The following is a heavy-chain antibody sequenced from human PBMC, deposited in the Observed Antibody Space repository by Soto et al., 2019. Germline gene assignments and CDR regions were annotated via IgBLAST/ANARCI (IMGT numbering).Heavy chain of an antibody. CDR2: ISYDGSNK. V-gene: IGHV3-30*18. CDR3: AKRTRGGAAAGHPHCMDV. CDR1: GFTFSSYG. D-gene: IGHD6-13*01. J-gene: IGHJ6*02. Sequence: GSLRLSCAASGFTFSSYGMHWVRQAPGKGPEWVAVISYDGSNKYYADSVKGRFTVSRDNSKNTLYLQMNSLRAEDTAVYYCAKRTRGGAAAGHPHCMDVWGQGTTVTVSS.